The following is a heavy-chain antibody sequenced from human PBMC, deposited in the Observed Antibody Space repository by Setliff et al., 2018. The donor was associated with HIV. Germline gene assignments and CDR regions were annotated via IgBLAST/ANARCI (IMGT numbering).Heavy chain of an antibody. CDR1: GGSITTSSFY. CDR3: ARRRSFIGGAVAGHFDY. Sequence: SETLSLTCTVSGGSITTSSFYWGWIRQAPGKGLEWIGDIYYSGSTHYNPSLQSRVTISVDTSKNHFSLSLKSVTAADTAVFYCARRRSFIGGAVAGHFDYWGQGTPVTVSS. J-gene: IGHJ4*02. CDR2: IYYSGST. V-gene: IGHV4-39*02. D-gene: IGHD6-19*01.